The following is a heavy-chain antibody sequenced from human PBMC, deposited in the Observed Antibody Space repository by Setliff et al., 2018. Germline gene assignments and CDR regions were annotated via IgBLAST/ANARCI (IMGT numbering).Heavy chain of an antibody. D-gene: IGHD2-21*01. CDR3: ARVSIAAPSYYGMDV. CDR2: IYHSGST. V-gene: IGHV4-38-2*01. Sequence: SETLSLTCAVSGSSVRSRHYWGWIRQPPGKGLEWIGSIYHSGSTYYNPSLKSRVTISVDTSKNQFSLKLSSVTAADTAVYYCARVSIAAPSYYGMDVWGRGTTVTVSS. CDR1: GSSVRSRHY. J-gene: IGHJ6*02.